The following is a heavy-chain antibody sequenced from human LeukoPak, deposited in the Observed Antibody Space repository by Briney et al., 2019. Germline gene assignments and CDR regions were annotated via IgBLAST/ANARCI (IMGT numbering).Heavy chain of an antibody. CDR2: IYHGGSA. CDR1: GDSISSGGYS. V-gene: IGHV4-30-2*01. D-gene: IGHD1-26*01. J-gene: IGHJ5*02. Sequence: SETLSLTCAVSGDSISSGGYSWSWIRQPSGKGLEWIGYIYHGGSAYYDPSLKSRVNISVDKSKNQFSLELSSVTAADTAVYYCARYFSGGQFKWLDPWGQGTLVTVSS. CDR3: ARYFSGGQFKWLDP.